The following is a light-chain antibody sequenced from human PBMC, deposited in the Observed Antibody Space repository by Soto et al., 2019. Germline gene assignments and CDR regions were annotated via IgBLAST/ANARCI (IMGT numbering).Light chain of an antibody. CDR1: ETVSSN. V-gene: IGKV3-15*01. J-gene: IGKJ5*01. CDR2: GAS. CDR3: QQRHMWPIT. Sequence: EIVMTQSPATLSVSPGERATLSCRASETVSSNLAWYQQKLGQAPRLLIYGASTRATGIPARFSGSGSGTDFTLTISSLEPEDSAVYYCQQRHMWPITFGQGTRLEI.